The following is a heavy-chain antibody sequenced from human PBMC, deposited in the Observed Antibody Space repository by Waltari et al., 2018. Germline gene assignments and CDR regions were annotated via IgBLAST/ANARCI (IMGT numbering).Heavy chain of an antibody. V-gene: IGHV3-9*03. Sequence: EVQLVESGGGLVQPGRSLTLSCAASGFTFDDYGMHWVRQAPGKGLEWVSGMSGNRGGIGYAVSVKCRFTISRDNAKNSLYLQMNSLRAEDMALYYCARDRAPRRYYYYGMDVWGQGTTVTVSS. CDR3: ARDRAPRRYYYYGMDV. CDR1: GFTFDDYG. CDR2: MSGNRGGI. J-gene: IGHJ6*02.